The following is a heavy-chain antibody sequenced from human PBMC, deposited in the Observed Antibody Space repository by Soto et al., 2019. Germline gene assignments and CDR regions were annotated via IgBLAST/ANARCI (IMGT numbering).Heavy chain of an antibody. D-gene: IGHD3-22*01. CDR1: GFTFYTYA. Sequence: GGSLRLSCAASGFTFYTYAMGWVRQAPGNWLEWVSSISANDGRTYYADSVKGRFTISRDNSKNTLYLQMKSLRADDTAVYYCAKAGHYYDSSGYPDYWGQGTLVTVSS. CDR2: ISANDGRT. J-gene: IGHJ4*02. CDR3: AKAGHYYDSSGYPDY. V-gene: IGHV3-23*01.